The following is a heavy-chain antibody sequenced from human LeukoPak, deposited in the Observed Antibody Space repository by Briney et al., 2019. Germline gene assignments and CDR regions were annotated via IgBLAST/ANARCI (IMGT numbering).Heavy chain of an antibody. V-gene: IGHV1-69*13. CDR2: IIPIFGTA. CDR1: GGTFSSYA. J-gene: IGHJ6*02. Sequence: SVKVSCKASGGTFSSYAISWVRQAPGQGLEWMGGIIPIFGTANYAQKFQGRVTITADESTSTAYMKLSSLRSEDTAVYYCARAWLNMVRGGYYYYGMDVWGQGTTVTVSS. D-gene: IGHD3-10*01. CDR3: ARAWLNMVRGGYYYYGMDV.